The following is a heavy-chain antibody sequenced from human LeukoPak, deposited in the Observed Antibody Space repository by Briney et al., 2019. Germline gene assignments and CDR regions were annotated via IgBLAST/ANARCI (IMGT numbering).Heavy chain of an antibody. CDR3: ARRLLPQQGSSYFHP. V-gene: IGHV4-61*08. Sequence: TXSGYSISSXXXXWSWIXQHPXXXXXXIGYIYYSGNTNYNPSLKSRVTMSVDTSKNQFSLKLSSVTAADTAVYYCARRLLPQQGSSYFHPWGQGTLVTVSS. J-gene: IGHJ5*02. CDR1: GYSISSXXXX. D-gene: IGHD5-18*01. CDR2: IYYSGNT.